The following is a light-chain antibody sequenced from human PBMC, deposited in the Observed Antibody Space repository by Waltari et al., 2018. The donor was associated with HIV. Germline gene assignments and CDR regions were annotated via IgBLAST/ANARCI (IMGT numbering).Light chain of an antibody. CDR2: GKY. J-gene: IGLJ2*01. Sequence: QSVLTQPPSVSGPPGQRVTISCPGSSSNPGAGSDVPWYPQLPGTAPKLLIYGKYNRPSGVPDRFSGSKSGTSVSLAITGLQAEDEADYFCQSYDSRLRAVVFGGGTKLTVL. CDR1: SSNPGAGSD. CDR3: QSYDSRLRAVV. V-gene: IGLV1-40*01.